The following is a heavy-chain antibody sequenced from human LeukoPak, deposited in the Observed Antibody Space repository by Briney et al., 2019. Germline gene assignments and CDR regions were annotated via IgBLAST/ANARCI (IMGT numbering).Heavy chain of an antibody. D-gene: IGHD3-16*01. V-gene: IGHV1-2*02. CDR3: TRGAFGGLHDH. Sequence: ASVKVSCKTSGYTFTDFYIHWVRQAPGQGLEWMGWNHPDSGGTNFAEKFQGRVTMTRDTSASTAYMELHSPRSDDTAVYYCTRGAFGGLHDHWGQGTLVTVSS. CDR1: GYTFTDFY. CDR2: NHPDSGGT. J-gene: IGHJ5*02.